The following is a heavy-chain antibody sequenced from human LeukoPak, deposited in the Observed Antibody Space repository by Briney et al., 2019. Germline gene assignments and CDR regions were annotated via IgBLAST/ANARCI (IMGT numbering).Heavy chain of an antibody. CDR2: IIPIFGTA. J-gene: IGHJ5*02. CDR1: GCTFSSYA. CDR3: ARRQWLVHYNWFDP. V-gene: IGHV1-69*13. Sequence: GASLKVSCKASGCTFSSYAISWVRQAPGQGLKWMGGIIPIFGTANYAQKFQGRVTITADESTSTAYMELSSLRSEDTAVYYCARRQWLVHYNWFDPWGQGTLVTVSS. D-gene: IGHD6-19*01.